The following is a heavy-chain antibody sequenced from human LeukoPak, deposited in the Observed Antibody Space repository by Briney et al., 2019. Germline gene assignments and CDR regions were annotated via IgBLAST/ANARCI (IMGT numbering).Heavy chain of an antibody. CDR2: INAGNGNT. CDR3: ARGGYYYDSSGYLDT. V-gene: IGHV1-3*01. D-gene: IGHD3-22*01. J-gene: IGHJ5*02. CDR1: GYTFTSYA. Sequence: GASVKVSCKASGYTFTSYAMHWVRQAPGHRLEWMGWINAGNGNTKYSQKFQGRVTITRDTSASTAYMELSSLRSEDTAVYYCARGGYYYDSSGYLDTWGQGTLVTVSS.